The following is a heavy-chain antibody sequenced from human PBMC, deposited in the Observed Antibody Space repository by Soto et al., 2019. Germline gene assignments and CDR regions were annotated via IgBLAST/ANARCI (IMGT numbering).Heavy chain of an antibody. J-gene: IGHJ3*02. CDR2: INAGNGNT. CDR3: ARAEGSTSSLKAFDI. CDR1: GYTFTSYA. V-gene: IGHV1-3*01. Sequence: ASVKVSCKASGYTFTSYAMHWVRQAPGQRLEWMGWINAGNGNTKYSQKFQGRVTITRDTSASTAYMELSSLRSEDTAVYYCARAEGSTSSLKAFDIWGQGTMVTVSS. D-gene: IGHD2-2*01.